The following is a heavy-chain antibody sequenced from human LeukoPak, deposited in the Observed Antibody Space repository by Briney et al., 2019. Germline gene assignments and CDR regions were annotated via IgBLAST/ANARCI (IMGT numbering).Heavy chain of an antibody. CDR1: GYTFTSYG. V-gene: IGHV1-18*01. CDR3: ARGAGYCSSTSCYVFSVDYYYYGMDV. Sequence: GASVKVSCKASGYTFTSYGISWARQAPGQGLEWMGWISAYNGNTNYAQKLQGRVTMTTDTSTSTAYMELRSLRSDDTAVYYCARGAGYCSSTSCYVFSVDYYYYGMDVWGQGTTVTVSS. J-gene: IGHJ6*02. CDR2: ISAYNGNT. D-gene: IGHD2-2*01.